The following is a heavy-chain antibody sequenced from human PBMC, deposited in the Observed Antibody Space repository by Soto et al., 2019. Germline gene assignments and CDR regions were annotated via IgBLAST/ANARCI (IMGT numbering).Heavy chain of an antibody. CDR3: VKGLSTVGGVGRFDY. J-gene: IGHJ4*02. CDR1: GFTFTDYD. Sequence: QVQLVESGGGLVKPGGSRRLSCAASGFTFTDYDINWIRQAPGKGLEWVSYISRSGRVMKYADSVKGRFTISRDNAEKSVYLQMKSLRGEDTAVYYCVKGLSTVGGVGRFDYWGQGTLVTVSS. CDR2: ISRSGRVM. D-gene: IGHD3-16*01. V-gene: IGHV3-11*01.